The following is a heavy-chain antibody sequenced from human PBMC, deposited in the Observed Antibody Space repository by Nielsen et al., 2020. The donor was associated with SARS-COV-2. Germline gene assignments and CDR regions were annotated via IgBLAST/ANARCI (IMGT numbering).Heavy chain of an antibody. J-gene: IGHJ4*02. Sequence: WIRQPPGKGLEWVSYISSSSSTIYYADSVKGRFTISRDNAKNSLYLQMNSLRAEDTAVYYCTRGRGRPIAVPGTSPLRYWGQGTLVTVSS. D-gene: IGHD6-19*01. CDR2: ISSSSSTI. V-gene: IGHV3-11*04. CDR3: TRGRGRPIAVPGTSPLRY.